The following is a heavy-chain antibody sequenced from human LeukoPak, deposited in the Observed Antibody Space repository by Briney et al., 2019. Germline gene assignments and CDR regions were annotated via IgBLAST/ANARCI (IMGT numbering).Heavy chain of an antibody. Sequence: GGSLRLSCAASGFTFSDYYMSWIRQAPGKGLEWVSYISSSGSTIYYADSVKGRFTISRDNAKNSLYLQMNSLRAEDTAVYYCAVNYGDYPDAFDIWGQGTMVTVSS. CDR2: ISSSGSTI. V-gene: IGHV3-11*04. CDR3: AVNYGDYPDAFDI. J-gene: IGHJ3*02. CDR1: GFTFSDYY. D-gene: IGHD4-17*01.